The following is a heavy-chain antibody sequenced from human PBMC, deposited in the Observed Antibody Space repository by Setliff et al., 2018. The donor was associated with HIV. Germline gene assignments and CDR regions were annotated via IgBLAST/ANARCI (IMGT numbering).Heavy chain of an antibody. CDR1: GYTFTDYY. CDR2: INAESGDT. V-gene: IGHV1-2*02. CDR3: AIDVIGGWLRPMPDF. Sequence: ASVKVSCKASGYTFTDYYIQWVRQAPGQGLEWMGWINAESGDTNYAEKLLGRVTMTRKTSINTAYMELTRLKSHDTAVYYCAIDVIGGWLRPMPDFWGPETLVTVSS. J-gene: IGHJ4*02. D-gene: IGHD5-12*01.